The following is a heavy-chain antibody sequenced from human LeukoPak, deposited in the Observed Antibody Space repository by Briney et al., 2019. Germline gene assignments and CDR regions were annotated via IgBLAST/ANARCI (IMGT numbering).Heavy chain of an antibody. D-gene: IGHD4-23*01. Sequence: GGSLRFSCAASGFTFSSYAMHWVRQAPGKGLEYVSAISSNGGSTYYANSVKGRFTISRDNSKNTLYLQMGSLRAEDMAVYYCARGYGGDAFDIWGQGTMVTVSS. CDR2: ISSNGGST. CDR3: ARGYGGDAFDI. J-gene: IGHJ3*02. V-gene: IGHV3-64*01. CDR1: GFTFSSYA.